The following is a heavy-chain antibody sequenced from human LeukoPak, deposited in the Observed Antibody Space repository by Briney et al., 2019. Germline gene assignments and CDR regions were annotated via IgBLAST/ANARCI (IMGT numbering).Heavy chain of an antibody. CDR3: ARMRLLNFYYYYGMDV. Sequence: SSETLSLTCTVSGGSISSTGSYWGWIRQPPGKGLEWIGTIYYSGTTYYNPSLKSRVTISIDTSKNQFSLKLSSVTAADTAVYYCARMRLLNFYYYYGMDVWGQGTTVTVSS. CDR1: GGSISSTGSY. J-gene: IGHJ6*02. V-gene: IGHV4-39*01. D-gene: IGHD5-18*01. CDR2: IYYSGTT.